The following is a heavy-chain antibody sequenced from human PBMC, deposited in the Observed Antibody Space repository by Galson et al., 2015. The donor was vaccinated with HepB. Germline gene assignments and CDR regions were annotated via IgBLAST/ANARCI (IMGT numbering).Heavy chain of an antibody. Sequence: LRLSCAASGFTVSSNYMSWVRQAPGKGLEWVSVIYSSGSTYYADSVKGRFTISRDNSKNTLYLQMNSLRAEDTAVYYCARDRSYYYGMDVWGQGTTVTVSS. V-gene: IGHV3-53*01. CDR1: GFTVSSNY. CDR3: ARDRSYYYGMDV. J-gene: IGHJ6*02. CDR2: IYSSGST.